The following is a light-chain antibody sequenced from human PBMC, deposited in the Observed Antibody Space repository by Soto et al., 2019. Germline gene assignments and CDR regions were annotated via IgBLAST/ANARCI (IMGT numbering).Light chain of an antibody. V-gene: IGLV2-14*03. Sequence: QSALTQPASVSGSPGQSITISCTGTSSDVGGYNHVSWYQQHASKAPRLMIYDVSYRPSGVSNRFSGSKSGNTAFLTISGLQAEDEADYYCKSFRRAFTYVFGTGTKVTVL. CDR3: KSFRRAFTYV. CDR1: SSDVGGYNH. CDR2: DVS. J-gene: IGLJ1*01.